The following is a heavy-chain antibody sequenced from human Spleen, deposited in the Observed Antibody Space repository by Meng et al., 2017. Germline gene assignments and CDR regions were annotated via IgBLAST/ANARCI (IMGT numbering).Heavy chain of an antibody. CDR2: IYHSGST. J-gene: IGHJ5*02. CDR3: AREDAAGGWLRIS. Sequence: QIQLVESGGGLVKPGWSLRLSCAASGFTFSDYYMSWIRQPPGKGLEWIGYIYHSGSTYYNPSLKSRVTISVDRSKNQFSLKLSSVTAADTAVYYCAREDAAGGWLRISWGQGTLVTVSS. V-gene: IGHV4-30-2*01. D-gene: IGHD5-12*01. CDR1: GFTFSDYY.